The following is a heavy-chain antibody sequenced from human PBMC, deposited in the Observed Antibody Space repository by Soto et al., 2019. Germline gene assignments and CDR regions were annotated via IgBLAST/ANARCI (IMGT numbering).Heavy chain of an antibody. V-gene: IGHV3-48*02. CDR1: GFTFSRYS. J-gene: IGHJ6*02. CDR3: AKTSLRVYYYGMDV. CDR2: ISGSSSTI. Sequence: QPGGSLRLSCAASGFTFSRYSMNWVRQAPGKGLEWVSHISGSSSTIYYTDSVKGRFTASRDNAKNSLYLQMNSLRDEDTAVYFCAKTSLRVYYYGMDVWGQGTTVTVSS.